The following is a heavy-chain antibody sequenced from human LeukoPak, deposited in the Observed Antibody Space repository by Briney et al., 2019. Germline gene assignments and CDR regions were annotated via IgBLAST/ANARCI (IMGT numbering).Heavy chain of an antibody. CDR2: IYHSGST. D-gene: IGHD6-19*01. CDR3: AREGGSGWPYYFDY. Sequence: SETLSLTCTVSGYSISSGYYWGWIRQPPGKGLEWIGSIYHSGSTYYNPSLKSRVTISVDTSKNQFPLKLSSVTAADTAVYYCAREGGSGWPYYFDYWGQGTLVTVSS. V-gene: IGHV4-38-2*02. J-gene: IGHJ4*02. CDR1: GYSISSGYY.